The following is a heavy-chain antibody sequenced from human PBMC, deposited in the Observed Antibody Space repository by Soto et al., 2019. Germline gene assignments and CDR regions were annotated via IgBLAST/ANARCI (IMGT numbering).Heavy chain of an antibody. D-gene: IGHD5-12*01. CDR3: ARLDIVATTEYYYYYGMDV. J-gene: IGHJ6*02. CDR1: GGSISTYD. V-gene: IGHV4-4*07. Sequence: PSETLSLTCTVTGGSISTYDWCWIRQSAGKGLEWLGRIHTSGNTNYNSSLKSRLSMSVDTSKNQWSSLKASDTAMYYCARLDIVATTEYYYYYGMDVWGQGTTVTVAS. CDR2: IHTSGNT.